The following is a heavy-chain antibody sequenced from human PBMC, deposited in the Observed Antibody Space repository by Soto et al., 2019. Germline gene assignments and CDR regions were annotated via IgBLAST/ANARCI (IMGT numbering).Heavy chain of an antibody. CDR2: VSSSGRST. J-gene: IGHJ4*02. CDR3: ARGDCGSGTNCEFGAPACDY. V-gene: IGHV3-23*01. CDR1: GFTFGNYD. D-gene: IGHD2-2*01. Sequence: EVQLLESGGGLVQPGGSLRLSCAASGFTFGNYDMSWVRQSPGKGLEWVSGVSSSGRSTNYADSVKGRFTISRDNPKTTVYLQMSSLRAADTAVYYCARGDCGSGTNCEFGAPACDYWGQGNLVTVTS.